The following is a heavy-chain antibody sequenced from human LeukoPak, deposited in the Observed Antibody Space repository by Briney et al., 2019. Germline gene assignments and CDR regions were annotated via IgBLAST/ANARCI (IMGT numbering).Heavy chain of an antibody. Sequence: GRSLRLSCAASGFTFSSYAMHWVRQAPGKGLEWVAVISYDGSNKYYADSVKGRFTISRDNSKNTLYLQMNSLRAEDTAVYYCARGSTRGMTVVPHDYWGQGTLVTVSS. CDR2: ISYDGSNK. J-gene: IGHJ4*02. CDR3: ARGSTRGMTVVPHDY. V-gene: IGHV3-30*04. D-gene: IGHD3-22*01. CDR1: GFTFSSYA.